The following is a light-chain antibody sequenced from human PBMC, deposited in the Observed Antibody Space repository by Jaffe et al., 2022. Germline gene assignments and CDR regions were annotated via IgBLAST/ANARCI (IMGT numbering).Light chain of an antibody. J-gene: IGKJ1*01. Sequence: DIQMTQSPSSLSASVGNRVTITCRASQSISTYVNWYQQKPGKAPNLLIYYASSLQSGVPSRFSGSGSGTDFTLTISSLQPEDSATYYCQQTYSTPWTFGQGTKVEIK. CDR3: QQTYSTPWT. CDR1: QSISTY. CDR2: YAS. V-gene: IGKV1-39*01.